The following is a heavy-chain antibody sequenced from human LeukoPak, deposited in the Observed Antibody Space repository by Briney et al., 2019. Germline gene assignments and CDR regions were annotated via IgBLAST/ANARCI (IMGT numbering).Heavy chain of an antibody. V-gene: IGHV1-2*06. D-gene: IGHD4-23*01. CDR3: ARDRIHYGGHLDY. J-gene: IGHJ4*02. CDR2: INPNSGGT. Sequence: GASVKVSCKASGYTFTGYYMHWVRQAPGQGLEWMGRINPNSGGTNYAQKFQGRVTMTRDTSTSTVYMELSSLRSEDTAVYYCARDRIHYGGHLDYWGQGTLVTVSS. CDR1: GYTFTGYY.